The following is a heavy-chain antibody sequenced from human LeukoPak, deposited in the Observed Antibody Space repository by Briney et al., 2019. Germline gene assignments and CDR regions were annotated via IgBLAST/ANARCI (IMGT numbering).Heavy chain of an antibody. CDR3: ARAAYCSSTNCYGFDY. D-gene: IGHD2-2*01. J-gene: IGHJ4*02. V-gene: IGHV4-30-4*07. Sequence: SETLSLTCAVSGGSISSGGYSWGWIRQPPGKGLEWIGYIYYSGSTYYNPSLKSRVTISVDTSKNQFSLKLSSVTAADTAVYYCARAAYCSSTNCYGFDYWGQGTLVTVSS. CDR1: GGSISSGGYS. CDR2: IYYSGST.